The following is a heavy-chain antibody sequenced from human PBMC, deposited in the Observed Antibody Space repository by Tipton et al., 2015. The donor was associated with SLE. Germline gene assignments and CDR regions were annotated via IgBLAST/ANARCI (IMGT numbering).Heavy chain of an antibody. D-gene: IGHD2-21*01. CDR3: ARRAFVYDGVDCSHWRLDL. J-gene: IGHJ2*01. V-gene: IGHV3-11*01. CDR2: ISTNGAAR. Sequence: SLRLSCTASGFTFSDYYMTWIRQAPGKGLEWLSYISTNGAARYYADSVKGQFTISRDHAKNSLYLQMDSLRAEDTAVYYCARRAFVYDGVDCSHWRLDLWGRGTLVTVSS. CDR1: GFTFSDYY.